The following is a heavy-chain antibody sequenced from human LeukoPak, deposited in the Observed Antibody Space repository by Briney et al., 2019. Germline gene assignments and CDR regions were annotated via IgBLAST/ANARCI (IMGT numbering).Heavy chain of an antibody. D-gene: IGHD2-2*02. CDR2: ISYDGSNK. Sequence: GGSLRLSCAASGFTFSSYGMHWVRQAPGKGLEWVAVISYDGSNKYYADSVKGRFTIPRDNSKNTLYLQMNSLRAEDTAVYYCARDSAVFVVVPAAIRYWGQGTLVTVSS. J-gene: IGHJ4*02. V-gene: IGHV3-30*03. CDR3: ARDSAVFVVVPAAIRY. CDR1: GFTFSSYG.